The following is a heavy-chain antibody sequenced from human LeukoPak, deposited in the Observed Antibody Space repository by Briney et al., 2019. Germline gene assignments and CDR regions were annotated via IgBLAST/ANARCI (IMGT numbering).Heavy chain of an antibody. D-gene: IGHD4-17*01. CDR2: IRYDGSNK. CDR1: GFTFSSYG. Sequence: PGGSLRLSCAASGFTFSSYGMHWVRQAPGKGLEWVAFIRYDGSNKYYADSVKGRFTISRDNSKNTLYLQMNSLRAEDTAVYYCAKDNDYGDYVGVPGGEDWGQGTMVTVSS. J-gene: IGHJ3*01. V-gene: IGHV3-30*02. CDR3: AKDNDYGDYVGVPGGED.